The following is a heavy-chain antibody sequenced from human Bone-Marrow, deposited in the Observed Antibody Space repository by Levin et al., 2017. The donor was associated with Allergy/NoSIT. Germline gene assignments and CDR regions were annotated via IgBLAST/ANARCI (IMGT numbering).Heavy chain of an antibody. V-gene: IGHV1-8*01. D-gene: IGHD6-13*01. CDR1: GYGFTNFD. J-gene: IGHJ6*02. CDR2: INPNNGNT. CDR3: ARGGLPPQQLIYYYALDV. Sequence: ASVKVSCKASGYGFTNFDINWVRQAPGKGLEWMGWINPNNGNTGYGQKFQGRVTMTRDTSMNTAYMELRRLGPDDTAVYYCARGGLPPQQLIYYYALDVWGQGTTVAVSS.